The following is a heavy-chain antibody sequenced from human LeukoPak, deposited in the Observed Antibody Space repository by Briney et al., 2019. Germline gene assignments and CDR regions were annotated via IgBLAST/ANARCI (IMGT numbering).Heavy chain of an antibody. Sequence: SVKVSCKASGYTFTSYGISWVRQAPGQGLEWMGWISAYNGNTNYAQKLQGRVTMTTGTSTSAAYMELRSLRFDDTAVYYCARGSPSEHTIFGVVPFNHYYYYGMDVWGQGTTVTVSS. CDR1: GYTFTSYG. V-gene: IGHV1-18*01. D-gene: IGHD3-3*01. CDR3: ARGSPSEHTIFGVVPFNHYYYYGMDV. CDR2: ISAYNGNT. J-gene: IGHJ6*02.